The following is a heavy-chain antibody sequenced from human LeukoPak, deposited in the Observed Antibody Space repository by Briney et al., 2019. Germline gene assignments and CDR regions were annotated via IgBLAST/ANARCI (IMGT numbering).Heavy chain of an antibody. V-gene: IGHV3-7*01. Sequence: GGPLRLSCAASGFTFSSYWMSWVRQAPGKGLEWVANINQDESQKYYVDSVKGRFTISRDNAKNSLYLNMNSLRAEDTAVYYCARDPHTALDYWGQGTLVTVSS. CDR1: GFTFSSYW. CDR2: INQDESQK. CDR3: ARDPHTALDY. D-gene: IGHD5-18*01. J-gene: IGHJ4*02.